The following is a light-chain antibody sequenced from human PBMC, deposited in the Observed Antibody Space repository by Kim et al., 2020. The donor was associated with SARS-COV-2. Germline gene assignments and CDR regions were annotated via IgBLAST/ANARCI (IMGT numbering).Light chain of an antibody. CDR2: SAS. CDR1: QGIGSW. Sequence: SAAVGDTVTITCRASQGIGSWLAWYQQKPGKAPNLLIYSASSLQSGVPSRFSGSGIGTDFTLTITSLQPEDFATYYCQQAITFPYTFGQGTKLEIK. J-gene: IGKJ2*01. CDR3: QQAITFPYT. V-gene: IGKV1-12*01.